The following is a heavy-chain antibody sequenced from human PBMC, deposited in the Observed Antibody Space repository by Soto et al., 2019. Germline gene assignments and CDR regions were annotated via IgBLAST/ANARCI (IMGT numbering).Heavy chain of an antibody. D-gene: IGHD2-2*02. V-gene: IGHV4-59*01. J-gene: IGHJ5*02. Sequence: SETLSLTCTVSGGSISRYYWSWIRQPPGKGLEWIGYIYYSGRTNYNPSLKSRVTISVDTPKNQFSLKLSSVTAADTAVYYCARGYCSSTSCYIWDNWFDPWGQGTLVTVSS. CDR1: GGSISRYY. CDR3: ARGYCSSTSCYIWDNWFDP. CDR2: IYYSGRT.